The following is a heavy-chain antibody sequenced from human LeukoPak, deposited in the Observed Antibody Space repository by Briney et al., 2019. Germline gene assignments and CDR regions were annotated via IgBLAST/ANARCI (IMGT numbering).Heavy chain of an antibody. CDR1: GGSFSGYY. J-gene: IGHJ6*02. CDR2: INHSGST. Sequence: SETLSITCAVYGGSFSGYYWSWIRQPPGKGLEWIGEINHSGSTNYNPSLKSRVTISVDTSKNQFSLKLSSVTAADTAVYYCASGTGTTLYGMDVWGQGTTVTVSS. V-gene: IGHV4-34*01. D-gene: IGHD1-7*01. CDR3: ASGTGTTLYGMDV.